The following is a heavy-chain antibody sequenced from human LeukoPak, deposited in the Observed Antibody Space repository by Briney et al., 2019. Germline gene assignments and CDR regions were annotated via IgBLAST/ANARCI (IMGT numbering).Heavy chain of an antibody. J-gene: IGHJ3*02. Sequence: ASVKVSCKASGYTFTSYYMHWERQAPGQGLEWMGIINPSGGSTSYAQKFQGRVTMTRDTSTSTVYMELSSLRSEDTAVYYCARNAPGPNAFDIWGQGTMVTVSS. V-gene: IGHV1-46*01. CDR2: INPSGGST. D-gene: IGHD1-14*01. CDR3: ARNAPGPNAFDI. CDR1: GYTFTSYY.